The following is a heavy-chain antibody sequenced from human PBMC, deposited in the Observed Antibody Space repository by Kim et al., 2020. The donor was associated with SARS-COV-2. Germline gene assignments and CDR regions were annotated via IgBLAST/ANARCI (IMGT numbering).Heavy chain of an antibody. V-gene: IGHV3-7*01. D-gene: IGHD5-18*01. CDR3: ARDETDTAMVTGGY. CDR2: IKQDGSEK. J-gene: IGHJ4*02. Sequence: GGSLRLSCAASGFTFSSYWMSWVRQAPGKGLEWVANIKQDGSEKYYVDSVKGRFTISRDNAKNSLYLQMNSLRAEDTAVYYCARDETDTAMVTGGYWGQGTLVTVSS. CDR1: GFTFSSYW.